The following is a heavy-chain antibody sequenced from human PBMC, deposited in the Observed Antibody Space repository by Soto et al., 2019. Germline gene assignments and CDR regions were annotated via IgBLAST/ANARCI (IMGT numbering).Heavy chain of an antibody. Sequence: EVQLVESGGGLVQPGGSLRLSCAASGFTVSSNYMSWVRQAPGKGLEWVSVIYSGGSTYYSDSVKGRITISKHNSKNTLYHHMNSLRAGDTVVYYCARGVFLVAPLDYWGQGTMVTVSS. D-gene: IGHD2-8*02. CDR3: ARGVFLVAPLDY. CDR2: IYSGGST. V-gene: IGHV3-53*04. J-gene: IGHJ4*02. CDR1: GFTVSSNY.